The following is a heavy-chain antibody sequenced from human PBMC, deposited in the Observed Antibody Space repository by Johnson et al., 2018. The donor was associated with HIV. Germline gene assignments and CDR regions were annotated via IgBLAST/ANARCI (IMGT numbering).Heavy chain of an antibody. D-gene: IGHD1-1*01. J-gene: IGHJ3*02. CDR3: ATSTASDGRENAFNI. V-gene: IGHV3-64*01. CDR1: GFIFSSYA. Sequence: VQLVESGGGLVQPGGSLRLSCAASGFIFSSYAMHWVRQAPGKGLEYVSAISSNGGSTYYANSVKGRFTISRDNSKNTLYLQMNSLRAEDTAVYYCATSTASDGRENAFNIWGQGTMVTVS. CDR2: ISSNGGST.